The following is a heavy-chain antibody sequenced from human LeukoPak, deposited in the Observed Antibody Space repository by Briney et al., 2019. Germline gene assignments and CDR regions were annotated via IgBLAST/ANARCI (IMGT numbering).Heavy chain of an antibody. Sequence: GGSLRLSCAASGFTFSSYWMHWVRQAPGKGLVWVSRINSDGSSTSYADSVKGRFTISRDNAKNTLYLQMNSLRAEDTAVYYCAREVAYDFWHGYFDYWGQGSLVTVSS. J-gene: IGHJ4*02. CDR2: INSDGSST. V-gene: IGHV3-74*01. D-gene: IGHD3-3*01. CDR3: AREVAYDFWHGYFDY. CDR1: GFTFSSYW.